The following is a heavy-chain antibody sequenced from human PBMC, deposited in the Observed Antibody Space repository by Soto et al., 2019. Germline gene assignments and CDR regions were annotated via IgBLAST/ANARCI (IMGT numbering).Heavy chain of an antibody. D-gene: IGHD3-10*01. CDR1: GFTFSSYA. V-gene: IGHV3-23*01. J-gene: IGHJ5*02. CDR3: ARGFLSGKP. Sequence: GGSLRLSCAASGFTFSSYAMSWVRQAPGKGLEWVSAISGSGGSTYYADSVKGRFTISRDNAKNSVYLQMNRVRDEDTAVYYCARGFLSGKPWGQGTLVTVSS. CDR2: ISGSGGST.